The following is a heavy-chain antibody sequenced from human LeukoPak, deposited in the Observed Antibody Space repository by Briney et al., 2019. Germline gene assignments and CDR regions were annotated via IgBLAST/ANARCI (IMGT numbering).Heavy chain of an antibody. V-gene: IGHV1-24*01. D-gene: IGHD3-10*01. J-gene: IGHJ5*02. Sequence: GASVKVSCKVSGYTLTELSMHWVRQAPGKGLEWMGDFDPEDGETIYAQKFQGRVTMTRDTSFSTAYMELIGLRSDDTAVYYCARDAVIRGSGSSNWFDPWGQGTLVTVSS. CDR3: ARDAVIRGSGSSNWFDP. CDR1: GYTLTELS. CDR2: FDPEDGET.